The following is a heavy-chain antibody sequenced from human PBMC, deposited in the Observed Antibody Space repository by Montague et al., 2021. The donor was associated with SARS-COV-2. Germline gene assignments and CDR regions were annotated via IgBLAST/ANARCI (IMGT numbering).Heavy chain of an antibody. Sequence: SETLSLTCTVSGGSISGSNYYWGWIRQPPGKGLEWIGSMYYSGSTYYNPYLKSRVTISVDTSKNQFSLKLSSVTAADTAVYYCARAHATYYNILTGYYDVFHVKSFFDPWGQGTLVTVSS. CDR1: GGSISGSNYY. CDR2: MYYSGST. D-gene: IGHD3-9*01. CDR3: ARAHATYYNILTGYYDVFHVKSFFDP. J-gene: IGHJ5*02. V-gene: IGHV4-39*07.